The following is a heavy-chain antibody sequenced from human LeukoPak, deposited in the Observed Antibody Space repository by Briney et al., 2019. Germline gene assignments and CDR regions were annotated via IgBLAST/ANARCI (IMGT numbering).Heavy chain of an antibody. CDR3: ARDIPPDKYSSTWYSNYYGMDV. CDR1: GGSISSSSYY. V-gene: IGHV4-39*07. CDR2: IYYSGST. J-gene: IGHJ6*02. Sequence: PSETLSLTCTVSGGSISSSSYYWGWIRQPPGKGLEWIGSIYYSGSTYYNPSLKSRVTISVDTSKNQFSLTLSSVTAADTAVYYCARDIPPDKYSSTWYSNYYGMDVWGQGTTVTVSS. D-gene: IGHD6-13*01.